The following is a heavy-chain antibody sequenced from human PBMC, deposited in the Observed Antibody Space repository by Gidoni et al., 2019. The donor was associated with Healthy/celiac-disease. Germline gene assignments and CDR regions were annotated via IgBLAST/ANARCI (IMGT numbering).Heavy chain of an antibody. CDR3: ARDARNDYAFVEFDP. CDR2: IIPILGIA. J-gene: IGHJ5*02. CDR1: GGTFSSYA. D-gene: IGHD4-17*01. V-gene: IGHV1-69*09. Sequence: QVQLVQSGAEVKKPGSSVKVSCKASGGTFSSYAISWVRQAPGQGLEWMGRIIPILGIANYAQKFQGRVTITADKSTSTAYMELSSLRSEDTAVYYCARDARNDYAFVEFDPWGQGTLVTVSS.